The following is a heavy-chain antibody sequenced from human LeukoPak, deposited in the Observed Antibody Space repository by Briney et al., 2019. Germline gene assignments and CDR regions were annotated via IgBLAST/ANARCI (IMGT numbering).Heavy chain of an antibody. CDR2: IGMNGVAT. CDR1: GFTFTSYG. V-gene: IGHV3-23*01. CDR3: AKGLRNFDS. J-gene: IGHJ4*02. Sequence: GGSLRLSCAASGFTFTSYGMTWVRQAPGKGLEWVSAIGMNGVATYYADSVKGRFTISRDNSQNTLYLQMGSLRAEDTALYYCAKGLRNFDSWGQGTLVTVSS. D-gene: IGHD3-16*01.